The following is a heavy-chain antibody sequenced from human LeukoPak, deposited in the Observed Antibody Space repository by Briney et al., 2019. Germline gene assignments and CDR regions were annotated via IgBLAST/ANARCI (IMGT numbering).Heavy chain of an antibody. Sequence: GGSLRLSCAASGFTFSSYGMHWVRQAPGKGLEWVAVISYDGSNKYYADSVKGRFTISRDNSKNTLYLQMNSLRAEDTAVYYCARDPEEYGMDVWGQGTTVTVSS. CDR1: GFTFSSYG. V-gene: IGHV3-30*03. J-gene: IGHJ6*02. CDR3: ARDPEEYGMDV. CDR2: ISYDGSNK.